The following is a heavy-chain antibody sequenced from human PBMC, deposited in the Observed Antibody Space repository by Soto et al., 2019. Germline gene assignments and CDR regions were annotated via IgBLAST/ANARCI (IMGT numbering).Heavy chain of an antibody. CDR3: AREYIDDSSLGGWFDP. V-gene: IGHV4-30-2*01. CDR2: IYHSGST. D-gene: IGHD3-22*01. J-gene: IGHJ5*02. Sequence: SETLSLTCAVSGGSISSGGYSWSWIRQPPGKGLEWIGYIYHSGSTYYNPSLKSRVTISVDRSKNQFSLKLSSVTAADTAVYYCAREYIDDSSLGGWFDPWGQGTLVTVSS. CDR1: GGSISSGGYS.